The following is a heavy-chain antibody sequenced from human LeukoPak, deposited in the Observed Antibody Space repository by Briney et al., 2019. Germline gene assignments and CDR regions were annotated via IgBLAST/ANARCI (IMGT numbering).Heavy chain of an antibody. Sequence: GGSLRLSCAASGFNFNNYALSWVRQAPGKGLEWVSGISGSGDDTYYADSVKGRFTISRDISMNTLYLQMNSLRVEDTAVYYCAKGPKLGDGFHCDYWGQGTLVTVSS. CDR3: AKGPKLGDGFHCDY. CDR2: ISGSGDDT. CDR1: GFNFNNYA. D-gene: IGHD5-24*01. J-gene: IGHJ4*02. V-gene: IGHV3-23*01.